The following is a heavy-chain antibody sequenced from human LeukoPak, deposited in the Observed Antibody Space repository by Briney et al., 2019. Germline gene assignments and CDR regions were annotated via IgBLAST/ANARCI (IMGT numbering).Heavy chain of an antibody. CDR2: ISSSSSYI. D-gene: IGHD6-6*01. CDR1: GFTFSSYS. Sequence: KAGGSLRLSCAASGFTFSSYSMNWVRQAPGKGLEWVSSISSSSSYIYYADSVKGRFTISRDNAKNSLYLQMNSLRAEDTAVYYCARQVAARASDYWGQGTLVTVSS. V-gene: IGHV3-21*01. J-gene: IGHJ4*02. CDR3: ARQVAARASDY.